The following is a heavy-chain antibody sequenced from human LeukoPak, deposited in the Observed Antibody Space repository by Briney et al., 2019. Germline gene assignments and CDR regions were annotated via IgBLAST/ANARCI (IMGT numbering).Heavy chain of an antibody. Sequence: GGSLRLSCAASGFTFSNYWMSWVRQAPGKGLEWVANINQDGSEKYYVDSVKGRFTISRDNAKNSLYLQMNSLRADDTAVYYCARGITMVRGVLDYWGQGTLVTVSS. CDR2: INQDGSEK. CDR3: ARGITMVRGVLDY. D-gene: IGHD3-10*01. V-gene: IGHV3-7*01. J-gene: IGHJ4*02. CDR1: GFTFSNYW.